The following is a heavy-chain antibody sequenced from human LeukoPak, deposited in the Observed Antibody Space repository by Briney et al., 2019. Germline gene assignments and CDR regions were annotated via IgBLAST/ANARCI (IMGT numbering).Heavy chain of an antibody. CDR3: ARRSFPRYYYGSGSYPRPQRAGDFDY. V-gene: IGHV4-30-2*01. Sequence: SQTLSLTCTVSGGSISSGGYYWSWIRQPPGKGLEWIGEINHSGSTNYNPSLKSRVTISVDTSKNQFSLKLSSVTAADTAVYYCARRSFPRYYYGSGSYPRPQRAGDFDYWGQGTLVTVSS. CDR1: GGSISSGGYY. J-gene: IGHJ4*02. CDR2: INHSGST. D-gene: IGHD3-10*01.